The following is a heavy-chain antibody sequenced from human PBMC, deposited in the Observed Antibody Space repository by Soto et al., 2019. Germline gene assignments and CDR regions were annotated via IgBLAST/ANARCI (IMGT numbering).Heavy chain of an antibody. Sequence: QVQLVQSGAEVKKPGASVKVSCKASGYTFTSYAMHWVRQAPGQRLEWMGWINAGNGNTKYSQKFQGRVTITRDTSASTAYMELSILRSEDTAVYYCAREHRLYSSSWYVVGGMDVWGQGTTVTVSS. CDR3: AREHRLYSSSWYVVGGMDV. CDR1: GYTFTSYA. J-gene: IGHJ6*02. D-gene: IGHD6-13*01. V-gene: IGHV1-3*01. CDR2: INAGNGNT.